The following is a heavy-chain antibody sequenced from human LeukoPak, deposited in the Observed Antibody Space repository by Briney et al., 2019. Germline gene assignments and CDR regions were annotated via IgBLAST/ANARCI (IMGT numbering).Heavy chain of an antibody. V-gene: IGHV4-4*02. CDR3: GKTDIYFNPIDY. Sequence: SGTLSLTCAVSGXSISTSEWWIWVRQPPGQGLEWIGEIHRDGRTRYNPSLTSRVTMSMDYSKNQFSLNVRFVTAADTAIYYCGKTDIYFNPIDYWGPGSLVTVSS. CDR2: IHRDGRT. D-gene: IGHD3-9*01. CDR1: GXSISTSEW. J-gene: IGHJ4*02.